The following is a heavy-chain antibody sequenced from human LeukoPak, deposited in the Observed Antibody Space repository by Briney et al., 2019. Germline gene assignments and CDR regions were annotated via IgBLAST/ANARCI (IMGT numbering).Heavy chain of an antibody. J-gene: IGHJ3*02. V-gene: IGHV3-23*01. CDR2: ISGSGGST. D-gene: IGHD1-26*01. CDR3: AKSPYQWELLIPPAFDI. Sequence: GGSLRLSCAASGFTFSSYAMSWVRQAPGKGLEWVSAISGSGGSTYYADSVKGRFTISRDNSKNTLYLQMNSLRAEDTAVYYCAKSPYQWELLIPPAFDIWGQGTMVTVSS. CDR1: GFTFSSYA.